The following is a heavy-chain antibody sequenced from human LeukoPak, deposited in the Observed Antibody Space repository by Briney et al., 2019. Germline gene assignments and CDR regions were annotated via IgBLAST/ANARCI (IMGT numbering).Heavy chain of an antibody. V-gene: IGHV4-4*07. J-gene: IGHJ5*02. CDR2: IYVTGST. D-gene: IGHD1-7*01. CDR1: GASISSYY. Sequence: KSSETLSLTCTVSGASISSYYWSWIRQPAGKALEWIGRIYVTGSTTCNPSLESRVTMSLDTSKNHFSLKLRSVTAADTAVYYCARDSGTTGEVKFDPWGQGTLVTVSS. CDR3: ARDSGTTGEVKFDP.